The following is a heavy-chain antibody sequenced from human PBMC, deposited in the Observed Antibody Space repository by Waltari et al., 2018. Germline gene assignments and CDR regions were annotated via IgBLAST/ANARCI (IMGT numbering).Heavy chain of an antibody. CDR3: VKYSGFDYFFDY. V-gene: IGHV3-30*18. CDR2: ISNDGRDK. CDR1: GFTFSNCG. D-gene: IGHD5-12*01. J-gene: IGHJ4*02. Sequence: QFQLVESGGGVVQPGTSLSPACAACGFTFSNCGMHWVRQPPGQGLEWVAVISNDGRDKHYADSVKSRFIVSRDNSKNTLYLQINSLRADDTAVYYCVKYSGFDYFFDYWGQGTLVTVSS.